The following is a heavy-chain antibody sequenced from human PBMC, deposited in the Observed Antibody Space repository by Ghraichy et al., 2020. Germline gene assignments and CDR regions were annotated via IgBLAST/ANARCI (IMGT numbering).Heavy chain of an antibody. CDR2: IKPDGSET. D-gene: IGHD3/OR15-3a*01. Sequence: GGSLRLSCAASGFTFSTYWTTWVRQAPGKGLEWVANIKPDGSETSYLDSVKGRFTISRDNAKNSLYLQMNSLRAEDTAVYYCAMNFISASPGDHWGQGTLVTVSS. V-gene: IGHV3-7*02. CDR1: GFTFSTYW. J-gene: IGHJ4*02. CDR3: AMNFISASPGDH.